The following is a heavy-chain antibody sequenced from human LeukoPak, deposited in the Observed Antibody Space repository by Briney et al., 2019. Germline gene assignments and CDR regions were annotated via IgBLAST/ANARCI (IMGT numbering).Heavy chain of an antibody. J-gene: IGHJ4*02. Sequence: SQTLSLTCTVSGVSISSGDYYWSWIRQPPGKGLEWIGYIYYSGSTYYNPSLKSRVTISVDTSKNQFSLKLSSVTAADTAVYYCARLTTVVTPRPYYFDYWGQGTLVTVSS. CDR1: GVSISSGDYY. CDR3: ARLTTVVTPRPYYFDY. D-gene: IGHD4-23*01. V-gene: IGHV4-30-4*08. CDR2: IYYSGST.